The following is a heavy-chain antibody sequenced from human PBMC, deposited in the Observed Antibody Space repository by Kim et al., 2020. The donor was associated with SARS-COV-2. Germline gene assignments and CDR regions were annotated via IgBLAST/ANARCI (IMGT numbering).Heavy chain of an antibody. CDR2: GSYI. J-gene: IGHJ4*02. D-gene: IGHD1-1*01. Sequence: GSYISYADSVKGRFTISRDNAKNSLYLQMNSLRAEDTAVYYCASSTGTTFWGQGTLVTVSS. V-gene: IGHV3-21*01. CDR3: ASSTGTTF.